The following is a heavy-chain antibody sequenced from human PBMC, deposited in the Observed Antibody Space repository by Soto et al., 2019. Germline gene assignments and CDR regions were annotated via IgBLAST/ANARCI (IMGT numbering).Heavy chain of an antibody. CDR3: AKDLKYQLLSFDY. CDR1: GFTFSSYA. Sequence: GGSLRLSCAASGFTFSSYAMTWVRQAPGKGLEWVSGISGSGGSTYSADSVKGRFAISRDNSKNTLYLQMNSLRAEDTAVYYCAKDLKYQLLSFDYWGQGTLVTVSS. V-gene: IGHV3-23*01. CDR2: ISGSGGST. D-gene: IGHD2-2*01. J-gene: IGHJ4*02.